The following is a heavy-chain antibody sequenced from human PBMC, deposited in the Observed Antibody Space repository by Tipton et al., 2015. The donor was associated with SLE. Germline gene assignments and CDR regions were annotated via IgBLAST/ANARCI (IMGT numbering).Heavy chain of an antibody. CDR1: GHSISSGYY. CDR2: NYHSGST. J-gene: IGHJ4*02. CDR3: ASQHDSSGYQLDY. D-gene: IGHD3-22*01. Sequence: TLSLTCTVSGHSISSGYYWGWIRQPPGKGLEWIGSNYHSGSTYDNPSLKSRVTISVDTSKNQFSLRLSSVTAADTAAYYCASQHDSSGYQLDYWGQGTLVTVSS. V-gene: IGHV4-38-2*02.